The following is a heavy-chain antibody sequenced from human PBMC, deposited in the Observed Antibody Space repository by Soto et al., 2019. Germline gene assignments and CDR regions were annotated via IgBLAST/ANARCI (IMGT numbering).Heavy chain of an antibody. CDR3: ARHWITMVRGVCHFDY. CDR2: IYYSGST. V-gene: IGHV4-39*01. J-gene: IGHJ4*02. CDR1: GGSFSSSSYY. D-gene: IGHD3-10*01. Sequence: SETLSLTCTVSGGSFSSSSYYWGWIRQPPGKGLEWIGGIYYSGSTYYNPSLKSRVTMSVDPSKNQFSLKLISVTAADTAVYYCARHWITMVRGVCHFDYWGQGTLVTVS.